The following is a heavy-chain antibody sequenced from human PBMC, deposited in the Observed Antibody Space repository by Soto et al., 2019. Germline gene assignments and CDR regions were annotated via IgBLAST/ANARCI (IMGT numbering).Heavy chain of an antibody. Sequence: PGGSLRLSCAASGFTFSSYGMHWVRQAPGKGLEWVAVISYDGSNKYYADSVKGRFTISRDNSKNTLYLQMNSLRAEDTAVYYCAKMAGGYDYCGQGTLVTVYS. D-gene: IGHD3-10*01. CDR3: AKMAGGYDY. CDR2: ISYDGSNK. CDR1: GFTFSSYG. J-gene: IGHJ4*02. V-gene: IGHV3-30*18.